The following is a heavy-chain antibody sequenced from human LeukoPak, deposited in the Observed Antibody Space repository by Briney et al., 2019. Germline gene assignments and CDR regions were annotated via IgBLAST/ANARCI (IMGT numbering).Heavy chain of an antibody. D-gene: IGHD3-10*01. Sequence: GGSLRLSCAASGFTFSSYWMSWVRQAPGKRLEWVANIKQDGSEKYYVDSVKGRFTISRDNAKNSLYLQMNSLRAEDTALYYCAGAYYYGSANAFDIWGQGTMVTVSS. CDR3: AGAYYYGSANAFDI. V-gene: IGHV3-7*04. J-gene: IGHJ3*02. CDR2: IKQDGSEK. CDR1: GFTFSSYW.